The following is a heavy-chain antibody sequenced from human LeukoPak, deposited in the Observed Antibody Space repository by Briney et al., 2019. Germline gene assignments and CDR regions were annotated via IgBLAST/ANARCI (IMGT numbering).Heavy chain of an antibody. J-gene: IGHJ4*02. V-gene: IGHV4-59*01. D-gene: IGHD5-18*01. CDR1: GGSISSYY. Sequence: PSETLSLTCTVSGGSISSYYWSWIRQPPGEGLEWIGYIYYSGSTNYNPSLKSRVTISVDTSKNQFSLRLSSVTAADTAVYYCARGPYSYGFIDYWGQGTLVTVSS. CDR3: ARGPYSYGFIDY. CDR2: IYYSGST.